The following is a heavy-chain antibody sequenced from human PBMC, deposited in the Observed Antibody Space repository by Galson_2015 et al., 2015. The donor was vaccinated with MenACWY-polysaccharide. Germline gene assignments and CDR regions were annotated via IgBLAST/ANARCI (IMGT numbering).Heavy chain of an antibody. V-gene: IGHV3-23*01. Sequence: SLRLSCAASGFSISSYAVNWVRRAPGKGLEWVAVISGSGTDIRYRDSVKGRFTISRDTSESTLFLQLNSLRAEDTAVYYCARSNLPDDYWGQGTLVIVSS. CDR2: ISGSGTDI. CDR1: GFSISSYA. J-gene: IGHJ4*01. CDR3: ARSNLPDDY.